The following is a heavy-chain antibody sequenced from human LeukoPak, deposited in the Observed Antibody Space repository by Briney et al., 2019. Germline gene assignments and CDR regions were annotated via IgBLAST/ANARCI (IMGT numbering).Heavy chain of an antibody. CDR2: INPNSGGT. CDR1: GYTFTGYY. CDR3: ARGPGAHGYFDY. Sequence: ASVKVSCEASGYTFTGYYMHWVRQAPGQGLEWMGWINPNSGGTNYAQKFQGRVTMTRDTSISTAYMELSRLRSDDTAVYHCARGPGAHGYFDYWGQGTLVTVSS. J-gene: IGHJ4*02. D-gene: IGHD7-27*01. V-gene: IGHV1-2*02.